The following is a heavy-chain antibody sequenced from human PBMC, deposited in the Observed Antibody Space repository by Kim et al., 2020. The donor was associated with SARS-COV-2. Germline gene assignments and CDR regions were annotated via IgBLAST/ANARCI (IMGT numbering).Heavy chain of an antibody. CDR2: ISGSGGST. Sequence: GGSLRLSCAASGFTFSSYAMSWVRQAPGKGLEWVSGISGSGGSTYYADSVKGRFTISRDNSKNTLYLQMNSLRAEDTAVYYCAKSIAAAGHYYYGMDVWGQETTVTVSS. J-gene: IGHJ6*02. D-gene: IGHD6-13*01. V-gene: IGHV3-23*01. CDR1: GFTFSSYA. CDR3: AKSIAAAGHYYYGMDV.